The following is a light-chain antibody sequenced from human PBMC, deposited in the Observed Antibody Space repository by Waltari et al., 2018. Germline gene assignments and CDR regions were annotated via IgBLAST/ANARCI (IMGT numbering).Light chain of an antibody. V-gene: IGLV5-45*01. CDR3: MIWHSSAWV. Sequence: QAVLTQPASLSASPGASASLTCTLRSGINVGTYRIYWYKQKPGSPPQYLLRYKSDSDKQQGSGVPSRFSGSKDASANAGILLISGLQSEDEADYYCMIWHSSAWVFGGGTKLIVL. CDR1: SGINVGTYR. J-gene: IGLJ3*02. CDR2: YKSDSDK.